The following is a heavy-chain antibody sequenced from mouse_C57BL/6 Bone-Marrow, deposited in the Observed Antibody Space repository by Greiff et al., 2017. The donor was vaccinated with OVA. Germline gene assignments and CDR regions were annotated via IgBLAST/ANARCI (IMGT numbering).Heavy chain of an antibody. CDR3: ARGVYYDYDGGAWFAY. CDR1: GYTFTDYN. CDR2: INSNNGGT. Sequence: VQLQQSGPELAKPGASVKIPCKASGYTFTDYNMDWVKQSHGKSLEWIGDINSNNGGTIYNQKFKGKATLTVDKSSSTAYMELRSLTSEDTAVYYCARGVYYDYDGGAWFAYWGQETLVTVTA. J-gene: IGHJ3*01. V-gene: IGHV1-18*01. D-gene: IGHD2-4*01.